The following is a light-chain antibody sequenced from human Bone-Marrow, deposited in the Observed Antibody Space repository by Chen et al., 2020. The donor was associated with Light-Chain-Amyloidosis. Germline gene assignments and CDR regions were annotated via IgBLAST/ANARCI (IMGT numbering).Light chain of an antibody. Sequence: EIVLTQSPGTLSLSPGEGANLSCRASQTISSNYLTLYQQTFGQAPRLLIYGSSSRATGIPDRFTGSGSGTDFTLTINRLEPEDFAMYYCQQYGTSPLTFGGGTKVEIK. J-gene: IGKJ4*01. V-gene: IGKV3-20*01. CDR3: QQYGTSPLT. CDR1: QTISSNY. CDR2: GSS.